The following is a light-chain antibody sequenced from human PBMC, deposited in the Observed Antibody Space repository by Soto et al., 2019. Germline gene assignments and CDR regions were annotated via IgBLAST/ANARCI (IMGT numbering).Light chain of an antibody. CDR1: LSLLSSFNNKND. Sequence: DIVMTQSPDSLAVSLGERATINCKSSLSLLSSFNNKNDLGWYQQKPGQPPKLLIYWASTRESGVPDRFTGSGSGTDFSLTISGLQAEDVAVYFCHQYHCTPWTFGQGTKVEVK. J-gene: IGKJ1*01. V-gene: IGKV4-1*01. CDR2: WAS. CDR3: HQYHCTPWT.